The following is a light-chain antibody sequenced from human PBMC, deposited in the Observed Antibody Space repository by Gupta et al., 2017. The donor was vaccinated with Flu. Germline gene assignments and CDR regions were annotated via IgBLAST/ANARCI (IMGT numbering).Light chain of an antibody. Sequence: DIQMTQSPTSLSASVGDRVSITCRASQTVSNCLNWYQQQPGKAPKLLIFATSTLENGVPSRFSGSGSDTDFTLTITSLQPEDFATYYCQQTDNVTQTFGQGTKVEI. CDR3: QQTDNVTQT. CDR1: QTVSNC. CDR2: ATS. V-gene: IGKV1-39*01. J-gene: IGKJ1*01.